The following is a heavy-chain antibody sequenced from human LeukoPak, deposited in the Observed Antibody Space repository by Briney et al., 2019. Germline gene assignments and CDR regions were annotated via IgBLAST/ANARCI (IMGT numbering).Heavy chain of an antibody. J-gene: IGHJ6*02. CDR3: AKTIQLWYFYYGMDV. Sequence: GGSLRLSCAASGFTYSNAWMSWVRQAPGKGLEWVGRIKSKTDGGTTDYAAPVKGRFTISRDDSKNTLYLQMNSLRAEDTAVYYCAKTIQLWYFYYGMDVWGRGTTVTVSS. V-gene: IGHV3-15*01. CDR1: GFTYSNAW. D-gene: IGHD5-18*01. CDR2: IKSKTDGGTT.